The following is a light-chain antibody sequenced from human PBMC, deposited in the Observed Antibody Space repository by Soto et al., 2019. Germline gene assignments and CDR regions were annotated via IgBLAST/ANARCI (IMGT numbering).Light chain of an antibody. CDR3: QQYAYSLRA. CDR1: QSVSSTY. V-gene: IGKV3-20*01. J-gene: IGKJ1*01. Sequence: EILLTQSPGTLSLSPGERATLSCSASQSVSSTYLSWYQLKPGQAPRLLIYGASSRATGIPDRFSGSGSGTDFTLTISRLEPEDFAVYYCQQYAYSLRAFGQGTKVEL. CDR2: GAS.